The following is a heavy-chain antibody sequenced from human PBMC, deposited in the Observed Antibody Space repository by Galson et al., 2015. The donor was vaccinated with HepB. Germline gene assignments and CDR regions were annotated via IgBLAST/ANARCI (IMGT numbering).Heavy chain of an antibody. V-gene: IGHV3-11*01. CDR1: GFTFSDYY. D-gene: IGHD6-19*01. Sequence: SLRLSCAASGFTFSDYYMSWIRQAPGKGLEWVSYISSSGNTIYYADSVKGRFTISRDNAKNSLYLQMNSLRAEDTAVYYCARPWPAKQWLANHEYYYYYYMDVWGKGTTVTASS. CDR3: ARPWPAKQWLANHEYYYYYYMDV. J-gene: IGHJ6*03. CDR2: ISSSGNTI.